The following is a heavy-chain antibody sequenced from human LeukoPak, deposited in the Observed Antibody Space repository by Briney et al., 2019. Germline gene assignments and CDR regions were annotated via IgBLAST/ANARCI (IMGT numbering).Heavy chain of an antibody. D-gene: IGHD5-24*01. CDR1: GGTFSNYA. Sequence: SVKVSCKAFGGTFSNYAITWVRQAPGQGLEWIGRIIPIFGTANYAQKFQGRVTITTDESTSTAYMELSSLRSEDTAVYYCAREAVEMATGPLDYWGQGTLVTVSS. J-gene: IGHJ4*02. CDR3: AREAVEMATGPLDY. CDR2: IIPIFGTA. V-gene: IGHV1-69*05.